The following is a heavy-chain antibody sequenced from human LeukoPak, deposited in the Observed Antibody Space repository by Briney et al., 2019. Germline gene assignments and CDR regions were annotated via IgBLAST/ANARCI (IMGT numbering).Heavy chain of an antibody. CDR2: INPNSGGT. J-gene: IGHJ4*02. V-gene: IGHV1-2*02. CDR3: ARDRSDSSGWSLDY. CDR1: GYTFTGYY. D-gene: IGHD6-19*01. Sequence: GASVKVSCKASGYTFTGYYMHWVRQAPGQGLEGMGWINPNSGGTNYAQKFQGRVTMTRDTSISTAYMELSRLRSDDTAVYYCARDRSDSSGWSLDYWGQGTLVTVSS.